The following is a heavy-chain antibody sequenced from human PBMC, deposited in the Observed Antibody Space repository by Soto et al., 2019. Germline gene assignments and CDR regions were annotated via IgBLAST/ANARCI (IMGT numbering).Heavy chain of an antibody. Sequence: QVQLVQSGAEVKKPGSSVKVSCKTSGGTFSSYAINWVRQAPGQGLEWMGGIIPIFGTANYAQKFQGRITITAXTSPNXXYMELRSLRSDDTAVYYCASSPPPTVTMYSRYFDLWGRGTLVTVSS. J-gene: IGHJ2*01. CDR2: IIPIFGTA. CDR3: ASSPPPTVTMYSRYFDL. D-gene: IGHD4-17*01. CDR1: GGTFSSYA. V-gene: IGHV1-69*14.